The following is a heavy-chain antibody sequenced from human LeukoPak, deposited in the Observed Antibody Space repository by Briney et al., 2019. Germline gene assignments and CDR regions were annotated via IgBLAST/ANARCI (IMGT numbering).Heavy chain of an antibody. CDR2: INAANSNT. V-gene: IGHV1-3*01. Sequence: ASVNVSCKASGYTFTNYAIHWVRQAPGQRLEWMGWINAANSNTKYSEQFQGRVTITRDTPASTAYMEMSSLKSEDTAVYYCARAHQPLWFGDLRVYAMDVWGKGTTVTVSS. J-gene: IGHJ6*04. CDR3: ARAHQPLWFGDLRVYAMDV. CDR1: GYTFTNYA. D-gene: IGHD3-10*01.